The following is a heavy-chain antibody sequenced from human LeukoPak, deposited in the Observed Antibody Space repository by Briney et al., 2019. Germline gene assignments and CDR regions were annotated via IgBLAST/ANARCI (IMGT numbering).Heavy chain of an antibody. CDR2: ISPSGGST. V-gene: IGHV1-46*01. CDR1: GYTFTGYY. Sequence: ASVKVSCKASGYTFTGYYMHWVRQAPGQGLEWMGMISPSGGSTSYPQKFQGRVTLTRDTSTSTVYMELSSLISEDTAVYFCARDGVAGTYYFDYWGQGTLVTVSS. J-gene: IGHJ4*02. CDR3: ARDGVAGTYYFDY. D-gene: IGHD6-19*01.